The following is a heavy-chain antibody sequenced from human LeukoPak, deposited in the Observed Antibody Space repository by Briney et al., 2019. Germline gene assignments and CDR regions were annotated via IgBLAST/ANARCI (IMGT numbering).Heavy chain of an antibody. CDR1: GYTFTGYY. D-gene: IGHD4-17*01. J-gene: IGHJ4*02. V-gene: IGHV1-2*02. CDR3: AYADYGDYAFDY. CDR2: INPNSGGT. Sequence: ASVKVSCKAPGYTFTGYYMHWVRQAPGQGLEWMGWINPNSGGTNYAQKFQGRVTMTRDTSISTAYMELSRLRSDDTAVYYCAYADYGDYAFDYWGQGTLVTVSS.